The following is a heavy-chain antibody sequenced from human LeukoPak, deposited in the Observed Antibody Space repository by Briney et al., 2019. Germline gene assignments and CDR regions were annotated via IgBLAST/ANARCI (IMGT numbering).Heavy chain of an antibody. CDR3: ARYITVGATYQHFDY. CDR2: INPNSGGT. Sequence: ASVNVSCKASGYTFTSYYMHWVRQAPGQGLEWMGRINPNSGGTNYAQKFQGRVTMTRDTSISTTYMELSRLRSDDTAVYYCARYITVGATYQHFDYWGQGTLVTVSS. V-gene: IGHV1-2*06. D-gene: IGHD1-26*01. J-gene: IGHJ4*02. CDR1: GYTFTSYY.